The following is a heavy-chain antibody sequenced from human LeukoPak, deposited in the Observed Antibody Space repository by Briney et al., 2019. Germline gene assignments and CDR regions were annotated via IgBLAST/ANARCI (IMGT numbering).Heavy chain of an antibody. CDR3: ARAYGSGSYDFDY. CDR1: GFTFSSYS. J-gene: IGHJ4*02. D-gene: IGHD3-10*01. Sequence: GGSLRLSCAASGFTFSSYSMNWVRQAPGQGLEWVSSISSSSYIYYADSVKGRVNISRDNVKNSLYLEIKGLGAEETAEYYCARAYGSGSYDFDYWGQGTLVTVSS. CDR2: ISSSSYI. V-gene: IGHV3-21*01.